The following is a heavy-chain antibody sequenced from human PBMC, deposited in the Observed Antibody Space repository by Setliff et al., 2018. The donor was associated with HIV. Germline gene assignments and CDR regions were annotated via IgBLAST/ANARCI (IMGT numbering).Heavy chain of an antibody. CDR3: ARFNALLGSSTYYDY. D-gene: IGHD3-22*01. Sequence: SETLSLTCIVSGGSIGSHYWSWIRQPPGKGLEWIAYSHYSGSADYNPSLKSRVTISIDTSKSQLSLKLTSVTAADTAVYYCARFNALLGSSTYYDYWGPGLLVTVSS. CDR1: GGSIGSHY. CDR2: SHYSGSA. V-gene: IGHV4-59*11. J-gene: IGHJ4*02.